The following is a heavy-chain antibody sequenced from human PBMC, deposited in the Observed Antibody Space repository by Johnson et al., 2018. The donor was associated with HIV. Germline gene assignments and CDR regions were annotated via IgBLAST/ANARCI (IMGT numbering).Heavy chain of an antibody. V-gene: IGHV3-48*04. CDR2: ISWNSGSI. CDR3: ARDFGLGDLSYETVDAFDF. Sequence: EVQLVESGGGLVQPGGSLRLSCAASGFTFSSSWMHWVRQAPGKGLECVSGISWNSGSIDYADSVKGRFTISRDNAKNTLYLQMNNLTIEDTAVYSCARDFGLGDLSYETVDAFDFWGPGTLVTVSS. CDR1: GFTFSSSW. D-gene: IGHD3-16*02. J-gene: IGHJ3*01.